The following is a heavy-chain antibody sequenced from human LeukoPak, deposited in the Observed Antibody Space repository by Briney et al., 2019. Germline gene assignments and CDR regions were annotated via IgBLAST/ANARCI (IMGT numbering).Heavy chain of an antibody. V-gene: IGHV3-48*01. J-gene: IGHJ4*02. Sequence: GGSLRLSCAASGFTFSSYSVKWVRQAPGKGLEGVSYISSSSSTIYYVAFVKGRFTISRDHATNSLYLQMNSLRAEDTAVYYCARGREYYDFWSGPREGYFDYWGQGTLVTVSS. CDR3: ARGREYYDFWSGPREGYFDY. CDR1: GFTFSSYS. D-gene: IGHD3-3*01. CDR2: ISSSSSTI.